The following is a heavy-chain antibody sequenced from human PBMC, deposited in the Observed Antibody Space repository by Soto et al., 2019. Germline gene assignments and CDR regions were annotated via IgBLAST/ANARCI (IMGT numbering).Heavy chain of an antibody. Sequence: PSETLSLTCTVSGGSFSPNYWSWIRQTPGKGLEWVGYIYYGGSTSYNPSLKSRVTISVDTSKNQFSLKLSSVTAADTAVYYCARDQVGGSGWLPSRYHYYGMDVWGQGTTVTVSS. J-gene: IGHJ6*02. CDR1: GGSFSPNY. CDR2: IYYGGST. D-gene: IGHD6-19*01. V-gene: IGHV4-59*01. CDR3: ARDQVGGSGWLPSRYHYYGMDV.